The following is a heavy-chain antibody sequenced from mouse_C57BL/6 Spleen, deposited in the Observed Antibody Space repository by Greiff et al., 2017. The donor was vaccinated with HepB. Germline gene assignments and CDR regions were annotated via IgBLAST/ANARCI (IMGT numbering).Heavy chain of an antibody. D-gene: IGHD2-10*01. Sequence: DVKLQESGPGLVKPSQSLSLTCSVTGYSITSGYYWNWIRQFPGNKLEWTGYISYDGSNNYNPSLKNRIYITRDTSKDQFFLKLNSVTTEDTATYYGARKEGSYYRNFAWLSYWGQGTLVTVSA. J-gene: IGHJ3*01. V-gene: IGHV3-6*01. CDR1: GYSITSGYY. CDR3: ARKEGSYYRNFAWLSY. CDR2: ISYDGSN.